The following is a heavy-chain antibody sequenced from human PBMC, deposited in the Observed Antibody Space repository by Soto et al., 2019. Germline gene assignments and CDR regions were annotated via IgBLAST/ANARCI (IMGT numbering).Heavy chain of an antibody. Sequence: QVQLVESGGGVVQPGRSLRLSCAASGFTFSSYGMHWVRQAPGKGLEWVAVIWYDGSNKYYADSVKGRFTISRDNSKNTLSLQRNRPRAEDTAVYYCARSDGYCSGGSCYGSYYYGMAVWGQGTTVTVSS. CDR3: ARSDGYCSGGSCYGSYYYGMAV. V-gene: IGHV3-33*01. CDR2: IWYDGSNK. J-gene: IGHJ6*02. CDR1: GFTFSSYG. D-gene: IGHD2-15*01.